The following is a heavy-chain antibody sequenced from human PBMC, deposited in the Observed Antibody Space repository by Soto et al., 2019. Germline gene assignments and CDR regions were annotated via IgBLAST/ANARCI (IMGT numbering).Heavy chain of an antibody. J-gene: IGHJ4*01. CDR2: IYHGGTT. CDR1: GYFISSGSY. CDR3: AKARVMVVARSTYDY. V-gene: IGHV4-38-2*02. Sequence: KTSETLSLTCTVSGYFISSGSYWGWIRQPPGKGPEWIASIYHGGTTFYNPSLKSRVTVSVDKSNNQFSLTLRSVTAADTAVDYCAKARVMVVARSTYDYWGHLPLVTVSS. D-gene: IGHD2-2*01.